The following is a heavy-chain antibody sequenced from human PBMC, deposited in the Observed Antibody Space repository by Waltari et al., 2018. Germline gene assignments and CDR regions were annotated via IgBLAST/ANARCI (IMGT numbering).Heavy chain of an antibody. Sequence: QVQLVQSGAEVKKPGASVKVSCKVSGYTLTELSMHWVRQAPGKGLEWMGGFEPEDGETIYAQKFQGRVTMTEDTSTDTAYMELSSLRSEDTAVYYCARGGVAAAGNYYYYGMDVWGQGTTVTVSS. CDR3: ARGGVAAAGNYYYYGMDV. D-gene: IGHD6-13*01. CDR2: FEPEDGET. V-gene: IGHV1-24*01. CDR1: GYTLTELS. J-gene: IGHJ6*02.